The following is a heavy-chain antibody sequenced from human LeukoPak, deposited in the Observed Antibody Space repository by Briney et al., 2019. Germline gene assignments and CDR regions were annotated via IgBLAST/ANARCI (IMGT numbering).Heavy chain of an antibody. CDR1: GGSISTYY. CDR2: VYYSGTSNSGTT. V-gene: IGHV4-59*01. Sequence: SETLSLTCTVSGGSISTYYWSWIRQPPGKGLEWIGCVYYSGTSNSGTTNYNPSLESRVSFQVDTSRNQVYLRLTSVSAADTAVYYCASMGGTEDYLGPGTLVTVSS. J-gene: IGHJ4*02. D-gene: IGHD1-26*01. CDR3: ASMGGTEDY.